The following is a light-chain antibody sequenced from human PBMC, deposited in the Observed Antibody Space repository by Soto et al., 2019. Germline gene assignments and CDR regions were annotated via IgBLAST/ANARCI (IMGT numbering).Light chain of an antibody. CDR3: QTWGTGIHVV. CDR1: SGHSSYA. J-gene: IGLJ2*01. Sequence: QPVLTQSPSASASLGASAKLTCTLSSGHSSYAITWHQQQPEKGPRYLMKLNSDGSHYKGDGIPDRFSGSSSGAERYLTISSLQSEDEADYYCQTWGTGIHVVFGGGTKLTVL. CDR2: LNSDGSH. V-gene: IGLV4-69*01.